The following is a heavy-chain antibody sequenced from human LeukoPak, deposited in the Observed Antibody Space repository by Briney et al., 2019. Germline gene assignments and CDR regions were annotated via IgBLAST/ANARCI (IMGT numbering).Heavy chain of an antibody. CDR2: ISGSGGST. J-gene: IGHJ4*02. D-gene: IGHD3-9*01. CDR3: ARDLYYDILTGYYSPGYFDY. Sequence: GGSLRLSCAASGFTFSSYAMSWVRQAPGKGLEWVSAISGSGGSTYYADSVKGRFTISRGNSKNTLYLQMNSLRAEDTAVYYCARDLYYDILTGYYSPGYFDYWGQGTLVTVSS. CDR1: GFTFSSYA. V-gene: IGHV3-23*01.